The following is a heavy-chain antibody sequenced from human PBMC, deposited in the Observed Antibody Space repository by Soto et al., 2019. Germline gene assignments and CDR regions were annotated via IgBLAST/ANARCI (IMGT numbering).Heavy chain of an antibody. Sequence: GGSLRLSCAASGFTVTTNYMSWVRQPPGKGLEWVSVVYSGGSTYYADSVKGRFTVSRDNSKNTLYLQMNSLRAEDTAVYYCARDLSGKNDAFDIRAQRTVVTVSS. CDR2: VYSGGST. CDR3: ARDLSGKNDAFDI. D-gene: IGHD3-10*01. CDR1: GFTVTTNY. V-gene: IGHV3-66*01. J-gene: IGHJ3*02.